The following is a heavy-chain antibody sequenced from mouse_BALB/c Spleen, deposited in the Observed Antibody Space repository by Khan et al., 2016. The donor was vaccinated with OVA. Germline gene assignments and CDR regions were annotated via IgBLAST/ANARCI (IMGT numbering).Heavy chain of an antibody. CDR3: ARPAYDGYYDY. CDR2: ISTYSGNT. CDR1: GYTFTDYA. V-gene: IGHV1S137*01. Sequence: QVQLQQSGPELVRPGVSVKISCKGSGYTFTDYAMYWVKQSHAKSLEWIGLISTYSGNTNYNQKFKGKATMTVNKSSSPAYMELARLTSEDSAVYSCARPAYDGYYDYWGQGTTLTVSS. J-gene: IGHJ2*01. D-gene: IGHD2-3*01.